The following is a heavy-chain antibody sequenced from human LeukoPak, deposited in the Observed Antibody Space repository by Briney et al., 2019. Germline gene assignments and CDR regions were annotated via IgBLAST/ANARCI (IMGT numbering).Heavy chain of an antibody. D-gene: IGHD6-13*01. Sequence: SVTQSLTCTLSGAPIKGFHGRGPRQPPGEAVVWISYFYYSGRTNYNPSLYNPSLKSRVTISVDTSKNQFSLKLSSVTAADTAVYYCASGPYPAAGTDHQFDYWGRGTLVTVSS. J-gene: IGHJ4*02. CDR3: ASGPYPAAGTDHQFDY. V-gene: IGHV4-59*01. CDR1: GAPIKGFH. CDR2: FYYSGRT.